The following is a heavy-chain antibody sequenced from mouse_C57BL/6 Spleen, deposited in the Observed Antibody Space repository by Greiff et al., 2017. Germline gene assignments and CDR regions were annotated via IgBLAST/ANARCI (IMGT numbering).Heavy chain of an antibody. J-gene: IGHJ2*01. CDR3: ARQIYYGNYGNYFDY. Sequence: EVKLVESEGGLVQPGSSMKLSCTASGFTFSDYYMAWVRQVPEKGLEWVANINYDGSSTYYLDSLKSRFIISRDNAKNILYLQMSSLKSEDTATYYCARQIYYGNYGNYFDYWGKGTTLTVSS. CDR1: GFTFSDYY. V-gene: IGHV5-16*01. D-gene: IGHD2-1*01. CDR2: INYDGSST.